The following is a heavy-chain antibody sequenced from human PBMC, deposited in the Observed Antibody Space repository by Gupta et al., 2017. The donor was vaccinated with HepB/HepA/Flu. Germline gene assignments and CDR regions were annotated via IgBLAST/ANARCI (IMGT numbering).Heavy chain of an antibody. CDR2: IKQDGSEK. Sequence: EVQLVASGGGLVQPGGSLRLSCAASGFTFSTYWMSWVRQAPGKGLEWVANIKQDGSEKYYGDAVKGRFTISRDNAKNSLYLQMKRLREDDTAVYYCARWPRGVVIPFEYWGQRTLVTVSS. J-gene: IGHJ4*02. V-gene: IGHV3-7*01. CDR1: GFTFSTYW. D-gene: IGHD3-3*01. CDR3: ARWPRGVVIPFEY.